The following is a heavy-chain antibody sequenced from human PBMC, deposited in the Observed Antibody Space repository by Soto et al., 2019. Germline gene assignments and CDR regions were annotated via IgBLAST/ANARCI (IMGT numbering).Heavy chain of an antibody. CDR3: ARSLIEMATITYFNY. V-gene: IGHV1-18*01. Sequence: QVQLVQSGPEVKKPGASVKVSCKASGYPFTSYGITWVRQAPGQGLEWMGSISAYSGNTNYAQKRQGRVTMTTDTSTSTAYMELRSLRSDDTAIYYCARSLIEMATITYFNYWGQGTLVTVSS. CDR1: GYPFTSYG. J-gene: IGHJ4*02. CDR2: ISAYSGNT. D-gene: IGHD5-12*01.